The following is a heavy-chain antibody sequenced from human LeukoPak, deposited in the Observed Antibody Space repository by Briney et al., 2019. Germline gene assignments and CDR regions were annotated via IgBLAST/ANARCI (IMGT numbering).Heavy chain of an antibody. J-gene: IGHJ4*02. D-gene: IGHD3-22*01. CDR3: ARGDFYDSSVYYYD. V-gene: IGHV1-2*02. CDR2: INPNSGGT. CDR1: GYTFTGYY. Sequence: ASVKVSCKASGYTFTGYYMHWVRQAPGQGLEWMGWINPNSGGTNYAQKFQGRVSMTRDTSITTAYMDLSSLRFDDSAMYYCARGDFYDSSVYYYDWGQGTLITVSS.